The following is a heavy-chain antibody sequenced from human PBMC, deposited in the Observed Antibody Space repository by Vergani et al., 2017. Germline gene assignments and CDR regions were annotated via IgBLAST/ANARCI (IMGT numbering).Heavy chain of an antibody. D-gene: IGHD5-24*01. V-gene: IGHV3-30*02. CDR2: IHYDGSHE. CDR3: AKEGGTVREGYSPGY. CDR1: GFSFSSFG. J-gene: IGHJ4*02. Sequence: QVQLVESGGGVVQPGRSLRLSCAASGFSFSSFGFHWVRQAPGKGLEWVAFIHYDGSHEYYIDSVKGRFTISRDNSKNTLILQMNGLRAEDTAVYYCAKEGGTVREGYSPGYGGQGTPVTVSS.